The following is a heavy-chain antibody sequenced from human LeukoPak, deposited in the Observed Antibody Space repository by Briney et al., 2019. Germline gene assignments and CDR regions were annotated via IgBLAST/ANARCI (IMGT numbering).Heavy chain of an antibody. D-gene: IGHD3-3*01. CDR2: IYYSGST. J-gene: IGHJ4*02. V-gene: IGHV4-31*03. Sequence: PSQTLSLTCIVSGGSISSGGYYWSWIRQHPGKGLESIGYIYYSGSTYYNPSLKSRVTISVDTSKNQFSLKLNSVTAASKAVCYGARIEDYDFWSGYYTGGFDYWGQGTLVTVSS. CDR1: GGSISSGGYY. CDR3: ARIEDYDFWSGYYTGGFDY.